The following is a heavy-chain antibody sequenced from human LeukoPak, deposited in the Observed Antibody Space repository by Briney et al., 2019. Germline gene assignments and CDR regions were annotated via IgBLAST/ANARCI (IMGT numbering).Heavy chain of an antibody. D-gene: IGHD3-10*01. J-gene: IGHJ4*02. Sequence: GGSLRLSCAASGFTFSSYSMNWVRQAPGKGLEWVAFIRYDGSNKYRADSVKGRFTISRDNSKNMLYLQMNSLRAEDTAVYFCAKDRMSGFDYWGQGTLVTVSS. CDR2: IRYDGSNK. CDR3: AKDRMSGFDY. V-gene: IGHV3-30*02. CDR1: GFTFSSYS.